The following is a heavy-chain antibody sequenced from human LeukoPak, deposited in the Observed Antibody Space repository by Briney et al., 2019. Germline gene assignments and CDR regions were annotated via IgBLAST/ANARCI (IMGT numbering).Heavy chain of an antibody. CDR1: GFTFSSYA. CDR3: ARVLAGAELFDY. CDR2: IYSGGST. D-gene: IGHD1-26*01. J-gene: IGHJ4*02. V-gene: IGHV3-66*01. Sequence: GGSLRLSCAASGFTFSSYAMSWVRQAPGKGLEWVSVIYSGGSTYYADSVKGRFTISRDNSKNTLYLQINSLRAEDTAVYYCARVLAGAELFDYWGQGTLVTVPS.